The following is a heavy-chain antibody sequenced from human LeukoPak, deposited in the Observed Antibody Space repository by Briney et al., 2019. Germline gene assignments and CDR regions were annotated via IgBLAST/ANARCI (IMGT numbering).Heavy chain of an antibody. Sequence: ASVKVSCKASGYTFTGYYMHWVRRAPGQGLEWMGWINPNSGGTNYAQKFQGRVTMARDTSISTAYMELSRLRSDDTAVYYCARMTTGIAEAGDYYYYYGMDVWGQGTTVTVSS. CDR3: ARMTTGIAEAGDYYYYYGMDV. J-gene: IGHJ6*02. V-gene: IGHV1-2*02. CDR1: GYTFTGYY. D-gene: IGHD6-13*01. CDR2: INPNSGGT.